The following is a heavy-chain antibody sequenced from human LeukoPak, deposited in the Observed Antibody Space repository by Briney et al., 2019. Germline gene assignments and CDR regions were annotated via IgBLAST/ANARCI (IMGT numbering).Heavy chain of an antibody. Sequence: GGSLRLSCAASGFTFSNAWMSWVRQAPGKGLEWVGRSKSKTDGGTTDYAAPVKGRFTISRDDSKNTLYLQMNSLKTEDTAVYYCTTEDSGVWGSYRDAFDIWGQGTMVTVSS. CDR1: GFTFSNAW. CDR2: SKSKTDGGTT. CDR3: TTEDSGVWGSYRDAFDI. V-gene: IGHV3-15*01. J-gene: IGHJ3*02. D-gene: IGHD3-16*02.